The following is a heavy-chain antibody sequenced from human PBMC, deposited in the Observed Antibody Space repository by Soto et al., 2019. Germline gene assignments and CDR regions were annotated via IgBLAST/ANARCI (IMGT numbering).Heavy chain of an antibody. CDR2: ISATGGGT. D-gene: IGHD3-16*01. J-gene: IGHJ4*02. CDR1: GFKFSNYA. V-gene: IGHV3-23*01. Sequence: PGGSLRLSCAASGFKFSNYAMSWVRQAPGKGLEWVSLISATGGGTYYADSVKGRFTISRDNSHNTLYLQVHSLTAEGTAVYYCAKDRRAGGNSAFYFDFWGQGATVPVSS. CDR3: AKDRRAGGNSAFYFDF.